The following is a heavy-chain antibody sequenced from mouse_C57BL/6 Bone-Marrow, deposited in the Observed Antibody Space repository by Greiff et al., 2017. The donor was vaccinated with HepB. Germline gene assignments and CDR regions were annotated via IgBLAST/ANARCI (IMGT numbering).Heavy chain of an antibody. CDR2: IDPSDSYI. D-gene: IGHD2-12*01. Sequence: QVHVKQPGAELVKPGASVKLSCKASGYTFTSYWMQWVKQRPGQGLEWIGEIDPSDSYINYNQKFKGKATLTVDTSSSTAYMQLSSLTSEDSAVYYGARRGSRLSWFAYGGQGTLVTVSA. V-gene: IGHV1-50*01. CDR1: GYTFTSYW. J-gene: IGHJ3*01. CDR3: ARRGSRLSWFAY.